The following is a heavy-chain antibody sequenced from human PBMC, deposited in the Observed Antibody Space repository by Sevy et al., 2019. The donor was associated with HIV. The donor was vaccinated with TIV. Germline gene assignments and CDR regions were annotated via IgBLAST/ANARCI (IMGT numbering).Heavy chain of an antibody. D-gene: IGHD5-12*01. J-gene: IGHJ4*02. CDR3: ARGDGYNCDY. CDR1: GGSISSYY. V-gene: IGHV4-59*01. Sequence: SETLSLTCTVSGGSISSYYWSWIRQPPGKGLGWIGYIYYSGSTNYNPSLKSRVTISVDTSKNQFSLKLSSVTAADTAVYYCARGDGYNCDYWGQGTLVTVSS. CDR2: IYYSGST.